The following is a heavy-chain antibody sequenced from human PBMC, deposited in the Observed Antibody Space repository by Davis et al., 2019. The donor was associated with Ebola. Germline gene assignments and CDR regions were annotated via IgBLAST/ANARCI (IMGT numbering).Heavy chain of an antibody. CDR2: ISSSASYK. Sequence: GGSLRLSCAACGFTFSVYYMSWIRQAPGKGPEWVSSISSSASYKNYADSVKGRFTISRDDAKKSLYLQMDSLSAEDTAVYYCAQQLGDYGGNALRYWGQGTLVTVSS. CDR3: AQQLGDYGGNALRY. CDR1: GFTFSVYY. J-gene: IGHJ4*02. D-gene: IGHD4-23*01. V-gene: IGHV3-11*06.